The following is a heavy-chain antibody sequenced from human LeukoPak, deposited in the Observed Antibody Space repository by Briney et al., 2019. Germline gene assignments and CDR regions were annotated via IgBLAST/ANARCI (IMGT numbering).Heavy chain of an antibody. V-gene: IGHV3-23*01. CDR3: AKRGPNVGAFDI. CDR2: IRGSGGST. D-gene: IGHD1-1*01. J-gene: IGHJ3*02. CDR1: GFTFSSYG. Sequence: GGSLRLSCAASGFTFSSYGMSWVRQAPGKGLEWVSAIRGSGGSTYYADSVKGRFTISRDNSKNTLYLQMNSLRAEDTAVYYCAKRGPNVGAFDIWGQGTMVTVSS.